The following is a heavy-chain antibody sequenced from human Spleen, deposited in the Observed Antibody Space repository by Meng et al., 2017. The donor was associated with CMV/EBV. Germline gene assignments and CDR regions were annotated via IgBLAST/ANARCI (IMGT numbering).Heavy chain of an antibody. J-gene: IGHJ4*02. V-gene: IGHV5-51*01. D-gene: IGHD3-3*01. CDR1: GYNFRTSW. CDR2: IYPGDSQT. CDR3: ARGSGYYRYHFDY. Sequence: KGSGYNFRTSWIGWVRQMPGKGLEWMGIIYPGDSQTRYSPSFQGQVTISADKSINTAYLQWSSLKASDTAMYYCARGSGYYRYHFDYWGQGTLVTVSS.